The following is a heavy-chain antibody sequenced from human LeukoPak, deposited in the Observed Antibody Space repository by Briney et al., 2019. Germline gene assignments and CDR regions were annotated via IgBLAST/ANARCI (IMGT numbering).Heavy chain of an antibody. D-gene: IGHD6-19*01. Sequence: ASVKVSCKASRYTFTSYYMHWVRQAPGQGLEWMGIINPSGGSTSYAQKFHGRVTMTRDTSTSTVYMELSSLRSEDTAVYYCAREGEAVAATFDYWGQGTLVTVSS. J-gene: IGHJ4*02. CDR3: AREGEAVAATFDY. CDR2: INPSGGST. CDR1: RYTFTSYY. V-gene: IGHV1-46*01.